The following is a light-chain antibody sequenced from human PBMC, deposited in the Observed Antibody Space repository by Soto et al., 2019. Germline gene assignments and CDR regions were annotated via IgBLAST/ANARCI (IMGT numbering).Light chain of an antibody. CDR3: AAWDDSLSGPV. J-gene: IGLJ2*01. Sequence: QAVVTQPPSASGTPGQRVTISCSGSSSNIGSNYVYWYQHLPGTAPKLLIYRNKQRPSGVPDRFSGSKSGTSASLAISGLRSEDEDDYYCAAWDDSLSGPVFGGGTTLTVL. CDR2: RNK. V-gene: IGLV1-47*01. CDR1: SSNIGSNY.